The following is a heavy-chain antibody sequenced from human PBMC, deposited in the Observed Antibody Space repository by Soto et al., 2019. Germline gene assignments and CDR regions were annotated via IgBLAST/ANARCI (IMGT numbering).Heavy chain of an antibody. CDR2: ISYDGSNK. J-gene: IGHJ6*02. Sequence: PGGSLRLSCAASGFTFSSYAMHWVRQAPGKGLEWVAVISYDGSNKYYADSVKGRFTISRDNSKNTLYLQMNSLRAEDTAVYHCARGRPSGSYYYYYGMDVWGQGTTVTVSS. V-gene: IGHV3-30-3*01. D-gene: IGHD1-26*01. CDR1: GFTFSSYA. CDR3: ARGRPSGSYYYYYGMDV.